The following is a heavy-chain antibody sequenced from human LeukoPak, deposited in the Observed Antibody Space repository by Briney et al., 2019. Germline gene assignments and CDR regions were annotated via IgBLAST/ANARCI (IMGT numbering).Heavy chain of an antibody. Sequence: PGGSLRLSCAASGFTFSSYGMHWVRQAPGKGLEWVAVISHDGSNKYYADFVKGRFTISRDNSKNTLYLQMNSLRAEDTAVYYCAKDLEYYYGSGSDYWGQGTLVTVSS. D-gene: IGHD3-10*01. V-gene: IGHV3-30*18. CDR1: GFTFSSYG. CDR3: AKDLEYYYGSGSDY. CDR2: ISHDGSNK. J-gene: IGHJ4*02.